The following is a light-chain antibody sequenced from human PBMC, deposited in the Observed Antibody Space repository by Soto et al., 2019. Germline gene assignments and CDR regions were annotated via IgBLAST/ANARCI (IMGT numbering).Light chain of an antibody. Sequence: EIVLTQSPVTLSLSPGERATLSCRASQSVSTYLAWCQQKPGQAPRLLIYDASNRATGIPARFSGSGSGTDFTLTISSLEPEDFAVYYCQQRSNWQVTFGQGTRLEIK. CDR2: DAS. CDR1: QSVSTY. CDR3: QQRSNWQVT. J-gene: IGKJ5*01. V-gene: IGKV3-11*01.